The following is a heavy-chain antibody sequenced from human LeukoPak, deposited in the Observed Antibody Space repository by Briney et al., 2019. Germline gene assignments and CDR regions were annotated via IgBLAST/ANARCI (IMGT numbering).Heavy chain of an antibody. Sequence: SETLSLTCTVSGGSISSYYWSWIRQPPGKGLEWIAYIYYSGSTSYNPSLKSRVTISVDTSKNQFSLKLSSVTAADTAVYYCARTHYTSYTVALAFDIWGQGTMVTVSS. CDR3: ARTHYTSYTVALAFDI. CDR2: IYYSGST. J-gene: IGHJ3*02. V-gene: IGHV4-59*01. D-gene: IGHD4-23*01. CDR1: GGSISSYY.